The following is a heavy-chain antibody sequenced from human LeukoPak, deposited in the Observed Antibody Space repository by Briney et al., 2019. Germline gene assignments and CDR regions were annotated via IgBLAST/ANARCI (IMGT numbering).Heavy chain of an antibody. J-gene: IGHJ4*02. CDR3: AKDSAPGSSRADPFDY. V-gene: IGHV3-23*01. Sequence: GGSLRLSCAASGFTFSSYAMTWVRQAPGKGLEWVSTITSGSTTYYADSVKGRFTISRDNSKSTLYLQINSLRAEDTAVYYCAKDSAPGSSRADPFDYWGQGTLVTVSS. D-gene: IGHD2-15*01. CDR1: GFTFSSYA. CDR2: ITSGSTT.